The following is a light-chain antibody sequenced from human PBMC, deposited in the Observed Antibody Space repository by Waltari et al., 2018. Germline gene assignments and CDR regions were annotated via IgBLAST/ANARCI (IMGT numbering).Light chain of an antibody. CDR2: EVN. J-gene: IGLJ2*01. V-gene: IGLV2-8*01. CDR3: SSYAGYSIL. Sequence: QSALTQPPSASGSPGQSVTISCTGTSSDVGGYNYVSWYQQHPGKAPKLIIHEVNKRHSGVPERFSGSTYGNTASLTVSGLQAEEEADYYRSSYAGYSILFGGGTKLTVL. CDR1: SSDVGGYNY.